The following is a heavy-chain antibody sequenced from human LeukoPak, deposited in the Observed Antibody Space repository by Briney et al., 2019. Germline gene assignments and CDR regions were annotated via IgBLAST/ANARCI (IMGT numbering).Heavy chain of an antibody. V-gene: IGHV3-21*01. CDR1: GFTFSSYS. CDR2: ISSSSSYI. Sequence: GSLRLSCAASGFTFSSYSMNWVRQAPGKGLEWVSSISSSSSYIYYADSVKGRFTISRDNAKNSLYLQMNSLRAEDTAVYYCAKDSELVQAYYFDYWGRGTLVTVSS. J-gene: IGHJ4*02. D-gene: IGHD1/OR15-1a*01. CDR3: AKDSELVQAYYFDY.